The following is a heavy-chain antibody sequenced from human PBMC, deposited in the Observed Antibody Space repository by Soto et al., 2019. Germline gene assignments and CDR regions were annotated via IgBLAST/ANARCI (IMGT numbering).Heavy chain of an antibody. J-gene: IGHJ4*02. CDR1: GFSLSTRAVS. V-gene: IGHV2-5*02. D-gene: IGHD2-15*01. Sequence: SGPTLVNPXQTLTLTCTFSGFSLSTRAVSVGWIRQPPGKALEWLALIYWDDDKRYSPSLKSRFTLTKDTSKNQVVLIMTNMDTEDTATYFCAHSTGGLGSYFDHWCQGTLVTVSS. CDR3: AHSTGGLGSYFDH. CDR2: IYWDDDK.